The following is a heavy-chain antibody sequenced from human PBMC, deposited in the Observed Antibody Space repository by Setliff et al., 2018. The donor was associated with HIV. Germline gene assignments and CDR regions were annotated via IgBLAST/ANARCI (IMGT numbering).Heavy chain of an antibody. CDR3: ANFLPDTAAAGPRFDY. J-gene: IGHJ4*02. Sequence: SETLSLTCTVSGASISSGTYFWTWVRQPAGQGLEWVGHIYSIGSTKYNPSLQSRVTISVDTSKNHFSLKLSSVTAADTAVYYCANFLPDTAAAGPRFDYWGQGTLVTVSS. CDR1: GASISSGTYF. V-gene: IGHV4-61*09. CDR2: IYSIGST. D-gene: IGHD6-13*01.